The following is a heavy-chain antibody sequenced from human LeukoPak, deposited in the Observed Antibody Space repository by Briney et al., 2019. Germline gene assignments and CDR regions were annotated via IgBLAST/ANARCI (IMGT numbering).Heavy chain of an antibody. Sequence: GGSLRLSCAASGFTFSSYAMHWVRQAPGKGLEWVAVISYDGSNKYYADSVKGRFTISRDNSKNTLYLQMNSLRAEDTAVYYCARDLKLGNYYYYYYGMDVWGQGTTVTVSS. CDR2: ISYDGSNK. CDR3: ARDLKLGNYYYYYYGMDV. CDR1: GFTFSSYA. V-gene: IGHV3-30*01. D-gene: IGHD7-27*01. J-gene: IGHJ6*02.